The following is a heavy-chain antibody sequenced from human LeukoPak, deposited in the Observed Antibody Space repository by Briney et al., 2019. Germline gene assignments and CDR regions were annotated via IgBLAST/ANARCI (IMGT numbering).Heavy chain of an antibody. D-gene: IGHD3-10*01. J-gene: IGHJ4*02. Sequence: SETLSLTCTVSGASIRSYYWSWIRQPPGKGLGWIGYIYYSGTSNYNPSLKSRVTMSVDTSKNQVSLKLSSVTAADTAVYYCARLYYDDSGGYYFYYFDYWGQGTLVTVSS. CDR3: ARLYYDDSGGYYFYYFDY. CDR2: IYYSGTS. V-gene: IGHV4-59*08. CDR1: GASIRSYY.